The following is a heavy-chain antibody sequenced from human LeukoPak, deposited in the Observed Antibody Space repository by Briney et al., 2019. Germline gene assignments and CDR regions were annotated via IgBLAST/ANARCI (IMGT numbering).Heavy chain of an antibody. CDR3: ARGAGDDTSGSRMKGAFDY. Sequence: QPGGSLRLSCAGSGFTLSNYWIHWVRQVPGKGLVWVSRINSDGTSTIYADSVKGRFTISRHIPRNTLYLQMNSLRPDDTAVYYCARGAGDDTSGSRMKGAFDYWGQGTLVTVSS. V-gene: IGHV3-74*01. D-gene: IGHD3-22*01. CDR1: GFTLSNYW. J-gene: IGHJ4*02. CDR2: INSDGTST.